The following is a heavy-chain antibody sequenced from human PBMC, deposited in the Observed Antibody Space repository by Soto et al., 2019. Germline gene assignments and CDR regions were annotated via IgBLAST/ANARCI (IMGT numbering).Heavy chain of an antibody. J-gene: IGHJ4*02. D-gene: IGHD3-22*01. CDR2: INYSGGT. CDR1: GGSFSAYY. Sequence: PSETMPLPCAVYGGSFSAYYWSWIRKPTGQGLAWIGEINYSGGTSYNPSLKSRVTISVDTSKSQFSLKLTSVTAADRAVYYCARGSGDTVNSSGFYGYWGRGTPVTVAT. V-gene: IGHV4-34*01. CDR3: ARGSGDTVNSSGFYGY.